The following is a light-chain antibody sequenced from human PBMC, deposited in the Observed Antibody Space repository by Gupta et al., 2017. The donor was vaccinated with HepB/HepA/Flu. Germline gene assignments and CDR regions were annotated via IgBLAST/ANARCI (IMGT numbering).Light chain of an antibody. CDR1: QGIRNY. Sequence: DIQMTQSPSSLSASVGDRVTITCRASQGIRNYLGWYQQKPGKAPKRLIYGASNLHSGVPSRFSGSGSGTEFTLTISSLQPEDVATYYCLQHNTYPRSFGQGTKLEI. CDR3: LQHNTYPRS. J-gene: IGKJ2*03. V-gene: IGKV1-17*01. CDR2: GAS.